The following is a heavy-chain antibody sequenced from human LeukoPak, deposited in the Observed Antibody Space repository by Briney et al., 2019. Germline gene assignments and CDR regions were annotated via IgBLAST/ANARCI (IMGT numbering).Heavy chain of an antibody. D-gene: IGHD3-22*01. J-gene: IGHJ4*02. CDR3: AKARYGSSGYYLDY. V-gene: IGHV3-48*03. CDR2: ISSSGSTI. Sequence: GGSLRLSCAASGFTFSSYEMNWVRQAPGKGLEWVSYISSSGSTIYYADSVKGRFTISRDNAKNSLYLQMNSLRAEDTAVYYCAKARYGSSGYYLDYWGQGTLVTVSS. CDR1: GFTFSSYE.